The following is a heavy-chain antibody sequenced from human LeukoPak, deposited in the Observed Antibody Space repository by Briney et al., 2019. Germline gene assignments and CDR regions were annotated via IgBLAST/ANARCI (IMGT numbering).Heavy chain of an antibody. CDR3: ARREMTYYYGSGSLSGHFDY. V-gene: IGHV5-51*01. CDR1: GYSFTSYW. J-gene: IGHJ4*02. D-gene: IGHD3-10*01. Sequence: GESLKISCKGSGYSFTSYWIGWVRQMPGKGLEWMGIIYPGDSDTRYSPSFQGQVTISADKSISTAYLQWSSLKASDTAMYYCARREMTYYYGSGSLSGHFDYWGQGTLVTVSS. CDR2: IYPGDSDT.